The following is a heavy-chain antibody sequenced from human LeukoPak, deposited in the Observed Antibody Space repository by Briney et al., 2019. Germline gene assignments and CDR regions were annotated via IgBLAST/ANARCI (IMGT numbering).Heavy chain of an antibody. CDR3: ARGPPRYSSSWYPRGWFDP. Sequence: ASVKVSCKASGYTFTSYDINWVRQATGQGLEWMGWMNPNSGNTGYAQKFQGRVTMTRNTYISTAYMELSSLRSEDTAVYYCARGPPRYSSSWYPRGWFDPWGQGTLVTVSS. CDR1: GYTFTSYD. CDR2: MNPNSGNT. D-gene: IGHD6-13*01. V-gene: IGHV1-8*01. J-gene: IGHJ5*02.